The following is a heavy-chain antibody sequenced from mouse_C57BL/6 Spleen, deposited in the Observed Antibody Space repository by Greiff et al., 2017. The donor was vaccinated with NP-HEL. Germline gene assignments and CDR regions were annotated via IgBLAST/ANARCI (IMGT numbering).Heavy chain of an antibody. J-gene: IGHJ3*01. CDR3: ARSDGSSWFAD. Sequence: QVQLQQSGAELARPGASVKMSCKASGYTFTSYTMHWVKQRPGQGLEWIGYINPSSGYTKYNQKFKDKATLTADKSSSTAYMQLSSLTSEDSAVYYCARSDGSSWFADWGQGTLVTVSA. CDR2: INPSSGYT. CDR1: GYTFTSYT. V-gene: IGHV1-4*01. D-gene: IGHD2-3*01.